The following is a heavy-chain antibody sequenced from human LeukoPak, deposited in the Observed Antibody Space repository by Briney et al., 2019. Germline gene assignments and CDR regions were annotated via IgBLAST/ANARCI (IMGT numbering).Heavy chain of an antibody. CDR1: GYTLTELS. J-gene: IGHJ5*02. V-gene: IGHV1-24*01. CDR2: FDPEDGET. Sequence: ASVKVSCKVSGYTLTELSMQWVRQAPGKGLEWMGGFDPEDGETIYAQKFQGRVTMTEDTSTDTAYMELSSLRSEDTAVYYCATDGLGRRWFDPWGQGTLVTVSS. CDR3: ATDGLGRRWFDP. D-gene: IGHD7-27*01.